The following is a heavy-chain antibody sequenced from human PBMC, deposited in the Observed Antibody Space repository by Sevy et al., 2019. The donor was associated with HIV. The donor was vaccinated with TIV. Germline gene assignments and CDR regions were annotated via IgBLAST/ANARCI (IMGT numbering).Heavy chain of an antibody. V-gene: IGHV3-30*18. D-gene: IGHD6-19*01. CDR2: ISYDASNT. Sequence: GGSLRLSCEASGFSFSTYGMHWVRQAPGKGLEWVAVISYDASNTYYADSVKGRVTISRDNSKNTLYLQMESLRAEDTAVYYCAKSALAVVATYLTDQWGQGTRVSV. CDR1: GFSFSTYG. CDR3: AKSALAVVATYLTDQ. J-gene: IGHJ5*02.